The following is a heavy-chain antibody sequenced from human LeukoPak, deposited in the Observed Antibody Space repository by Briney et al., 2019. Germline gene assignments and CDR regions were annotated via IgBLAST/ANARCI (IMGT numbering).Heavy chain of an antibody. CDR2: IGTTGDT. D-gene: IGHD3-10*01. CDR3: TRAAREFGHAFHI. J-gene: IGHJ3*02. V-gene: IGHV3-13*04. CDR1: GFTFSGYD. Sequence: GGSLRLSCAASGFTFSGYDIHWVRQAPGKGLEWVSAIGTTGDTYYADSVKGRFTISKENAKNSLYLQMNSLRAGDTAVYYCTRAAREFGHAFHIWGQGTMVTVSS.